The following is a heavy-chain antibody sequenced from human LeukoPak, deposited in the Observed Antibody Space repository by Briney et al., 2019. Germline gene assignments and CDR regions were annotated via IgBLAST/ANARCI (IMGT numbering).Heavy chain of an antibody. CDR1: GGTFSSYA. CDR2: IIPIFGTA. D-gene: IGHD2-2*01. V-gene: IGHV1-69*05. Sequence: ASVKVSCKASGGTFSSYAISWVRQAPGQGLEWMGGIIPIFGTANYAQKFQGRVTITTDESTSTAYMELSSLRSEDTAVYYCAKSHCSNTTCYGPTTWSDPWGQGALVTVSS. J-gene: IGHJ5*02. CDR3: AKSHCSNTTCYGPTTWSDP.